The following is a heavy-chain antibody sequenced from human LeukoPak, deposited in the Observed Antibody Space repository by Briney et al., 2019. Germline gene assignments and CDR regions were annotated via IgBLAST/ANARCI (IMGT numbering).Heavy chain of an antibody. J-gene: IGHJ4*02. Sequence: GASVKVSCKASGYTFTSYGISWVRQAPGQGLEWMGWMNPNSGNTGYAQKFQGRVTMTRNTSISTAYMELSSLRSEDTAVYYCARGPTRITIFGVVITGLIDYWGQGTLVTVSS. V-gene: IGHV1-8*02. CDR3: ARGPTRITIFGVVITGLIDY. CDR1: GYTFTSYG. CDR2: MNPNSGNT. D-gene: IGHD3-3*01.